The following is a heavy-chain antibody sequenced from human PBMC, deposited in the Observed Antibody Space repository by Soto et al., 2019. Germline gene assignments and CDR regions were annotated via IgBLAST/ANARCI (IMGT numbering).Heavy chain of an antibody. V-gene: IGHV3-30-3*01. CDR1: GFTFSSYA. CDR2: ISYDGSNK. J-gene: IGHJ4*02. D-gene: IGHD3-10*01. CDR3: ARESGSGSYFY. Sequence: GGSLRLSCAASGFTFSSYAMHWVRQAPGKGLEWVAVISYDGSNKYYADSVKGRFTISRDNSKNTPYLQMNSLRAEDTAVYYCARESGSGSYFYWGQGTLVTVYS.